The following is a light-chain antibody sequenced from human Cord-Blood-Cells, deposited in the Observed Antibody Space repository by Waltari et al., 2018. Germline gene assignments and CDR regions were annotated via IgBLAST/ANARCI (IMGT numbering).Light chain of an antibody. CDR1: SLRSYY. CDR2: GKN. CDR3: NSRDSSGNHVV. J-gene: IGLJ2*01. V-gene: IGLV3-19*01. Sequence: SSELTQYPAVSVALGQTVRSTCEGDSLRSYYASWYQHKPGQAPVLVIYGKNNRPSGIPDRFSGSSSGNTASLTITGAQAEDEADYYCNSRDSSGNHVVFGGGTKLTVL.